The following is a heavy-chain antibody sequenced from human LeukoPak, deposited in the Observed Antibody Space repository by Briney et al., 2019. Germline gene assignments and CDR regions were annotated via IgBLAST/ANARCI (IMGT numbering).Heavy chain of an antibody. V-gene: IGHV4-34*01. CDR3: ARRGRRGYRSGWDDY. J-gene: IGHJ4*02. Sequence: SETLSLTCAVYGGSFSGYYWSWIRQPPGKGLEWIGEINHSGSTNYNPSLKSRVTISVDTSKNQFSLKVSSVTAADTAVYYCARRGRRGYRSGWDDYWGQGTLVTVSS. CDR2: INHSGST. D-gene: IGHD6-19*01. CDR1: GGSFSGYY.